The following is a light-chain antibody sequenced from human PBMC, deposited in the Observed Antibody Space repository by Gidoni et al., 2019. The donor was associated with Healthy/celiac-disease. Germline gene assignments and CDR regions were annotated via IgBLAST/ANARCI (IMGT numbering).Light chain of an antibody. V-gene: IGKV1-8*01. CDR3: QQYYSYPLT. Sequence: AIRMTQSPSSFSASTGDRVTITCRASQGISSYLAWYQQKPGKPPKLLIYAASTLQSGVPSRFSGSGSGTDFTLTISCLQSEDFATYYCQQYYSYPLTFGPXTKVDIK. CDR1: QGISSY. J-gene: IGKJ3*01. CDR2: AAS.